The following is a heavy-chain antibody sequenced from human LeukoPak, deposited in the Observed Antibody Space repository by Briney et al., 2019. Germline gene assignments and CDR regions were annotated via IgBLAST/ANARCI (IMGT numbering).Heavy chain of an antibody. D-gene: IGHD3-3*01. CDR1: GFTFSDYD. CDR2: IGTAGDT. V-gene: IGHV3-13*01. Sequence: GGSLRLSCAASGFTFSDYDMHWVRHATGKGLEWVSAIGTAGDTYYTGSVKGRFTISRENAKNSLYLQMNSLRGGDTAVYYCARVVKERVGGVYYFDYWGQGTLVTVSS. CDR3: ARVVKERVGGVYYFDY. J-gene: IGHJ4*02.